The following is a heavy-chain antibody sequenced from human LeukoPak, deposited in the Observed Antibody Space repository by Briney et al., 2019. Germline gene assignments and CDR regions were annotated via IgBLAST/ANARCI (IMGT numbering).Heavy chain of an antibody. V-gene: IGHV4-39*01. CDR1: GGSISSSNYY. D-gene: IGHD3-3*01. Sequence: PSETLSLTCTVSGGSISSSNYYWGWIRQPPGKGLEWIGSIYYSGRTYYNPSLKSRVTISVDTSKNQFSLKLSSVTAADTAVYYCARHVRYDFWSGPQSKNYYYYYMDVWGKGTTVTVSS. CDR2: IYYSGRT. J-gene: IGHJ6*03. CDR3: ARHVRYDFWSGPQSKNYYYYYMDV.